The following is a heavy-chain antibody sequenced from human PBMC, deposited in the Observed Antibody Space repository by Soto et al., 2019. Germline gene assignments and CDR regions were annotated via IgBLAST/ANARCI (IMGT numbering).Heavy chain of an antibody. D-gene: IGHD2-2*01. CDR2: IWYDGSNK. CDR1: GFTFSSFG. J-gene: IGHJ6*03. CDR3: AKIGYCSTTVCSRPEYYMDV. Sequence: QVQLVESGGGVVQPGRSLRLSCAASGFTFSSFGMHWVRQAPGKGLEWVAVIWYDGSNKYYADSVKGRFTISRDNSKNTRKLKMNRLSAEDTAVYYWAKIGYCSTTVCSRPEYYMDVWGRGTTVTVSS. V-gene: IGHV3-33*06.